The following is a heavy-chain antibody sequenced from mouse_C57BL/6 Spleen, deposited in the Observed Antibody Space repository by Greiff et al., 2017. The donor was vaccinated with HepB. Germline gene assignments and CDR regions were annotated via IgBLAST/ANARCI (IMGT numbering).Heavy chain of an antibody. CDR1: GYAFSSYW. D-gene: IGHD2-12*01. V-gene: IGHV1-80*01. CDR2: IYHGDGDT. J-gene: IGHJ2*01. CDR3: ARSSNPYEGYFDY. Sequence: QVQLQQSGAELVKPGASVKISCKASGYAFSSYWMNWVKQRPGKGLEWIGQIYHGDGDTNYNGKFKGKATMTADKSSSTAYMQLSSLTSEDYAVYFYARSSNPYEGYFDYWGKGTTLTVSS.